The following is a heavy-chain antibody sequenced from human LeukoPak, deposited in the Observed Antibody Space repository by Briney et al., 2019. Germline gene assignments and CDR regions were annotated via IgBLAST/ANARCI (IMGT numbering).Heavy chain of an antibody. Sequence: ASVKVSCKASGGTFSNYAVSWVRRAPGQGLEWMGWISAYNGNTNYAQKLQGRVTMTTDTSTSTAYMELRSLRSDDTAVYYCAREPAATHNWFDPWGQGTLVTVSS. D-gene: IGHD2-2*01. CDR3: AREPAATHNWFDP. J-gene: IGHJ5*02. CDR2: ISAYNGNT. CDR1: GGTFSNYA. V-gene: IGHV1-18*01.